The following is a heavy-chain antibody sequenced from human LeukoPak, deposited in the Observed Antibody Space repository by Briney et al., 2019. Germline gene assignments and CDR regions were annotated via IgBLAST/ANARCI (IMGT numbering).Heavy chain of an antibody. J-gene: IGHJ4*02. CDR2: IWYDGSNK. CDR3: AKSGNIAVVIDY. CDR1: GFTFSSYG. D-gene: IGHD6-19*01. V-gene: IGHV3-33*06. Sequence: GRSLRLSCAASGFTFSSYGMHWVRQAPGKGLEWVAVIWYDGSNKYYADSVKGRFTISRDNSTNTLYLQMNSLRAEDTAVYYCAKSGNIAVVIDYWGQGTLVTVSS.